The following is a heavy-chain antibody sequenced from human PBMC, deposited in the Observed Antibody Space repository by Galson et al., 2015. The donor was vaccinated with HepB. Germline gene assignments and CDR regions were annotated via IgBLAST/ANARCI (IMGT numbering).Heavy chain of an antibody. CDR1: GYTFTKNG. V-gene: IGHV1-18*04. CDR2: ISAYNGNT. CDR3: ARVTDYVGDY. D-gene: IGHD4-23*01. J-gene: IGHJ4*02. Sequence: SVKVSCKASGYTFTKNGFTWVRQAPGQRLEWMGWISAYNGNTEYAQKFQGRVTMTTDTSTSTAYMELRSLRSDDTAVYYCARVTDYVGDYWGQGIQVIVSS.